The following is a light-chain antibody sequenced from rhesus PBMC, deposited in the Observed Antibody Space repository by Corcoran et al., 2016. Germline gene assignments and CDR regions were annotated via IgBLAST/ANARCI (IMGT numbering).Light chain of an antibody. V-gene: IGKV3-10*01. CDR3: YQHSSGYS. J-gene: IGKJ2*01. Sequence: QVILPQSPATLSLSPGERATLSCRASQSVSSYLAWYQQKPGQAPRLLIYGASSRATGIPDRFSCSGSGTDFTLTISSLEPEDVGVYHCYQHSSGYSFGQGTKVEIK. CDR1: QSVSSY. CDR2: GAS.